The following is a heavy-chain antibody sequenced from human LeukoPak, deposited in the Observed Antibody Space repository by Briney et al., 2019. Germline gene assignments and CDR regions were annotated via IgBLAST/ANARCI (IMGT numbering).Heavy chain of an antibody. V-gene: IGHV3-53*01. D-gene: IGHD5-24*01. CDR2: LDSDGSP. CDR1: GFTVRSDD. CDR3: AKEGRSLQTY. J-gene: IGHJ4*02. Sequence: GSLRLSCAAFGFTVRSDDMNWVRQAPGKGLEWVSILDSDGSPSYADSVKGRFTISRDNAKNSLYLQMNSLRVEDTAVYYCAKEGRSLQTYWGQGTLVTVSS.